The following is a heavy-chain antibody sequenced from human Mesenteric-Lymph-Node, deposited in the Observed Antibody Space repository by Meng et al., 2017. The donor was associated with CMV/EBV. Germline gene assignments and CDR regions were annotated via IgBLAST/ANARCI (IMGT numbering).Heavy chain of an antibody. V-gene: IGHV3-9*01. CDR1: GFTFDDYS. Sequence: SLKISCVDSGFTFDDYSMHWVRQAPGKGLEWVSGINWNSGSIGYADSVKGRFTISRDNAKNSLYLQMNSLRAEDTAFYYCAKVGSSGWYISYFDCWGQGTLVTVSS. CDR3: AKVGSSGWYISYFDC. D-gene: IGHD6-19*01. CDR2: INWNSGSI. J-gene: IGHJ4*02.